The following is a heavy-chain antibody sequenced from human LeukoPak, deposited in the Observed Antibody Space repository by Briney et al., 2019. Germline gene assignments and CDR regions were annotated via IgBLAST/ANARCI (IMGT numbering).Heavy chain of an antibody. Sequence: SETLSLTCTVSGGSISSSSYYWGWIRQPPGKGLEWIGSIYYSGSTYYNPSLKSRVTISVDTSKNQFSLKLSSVTAADTAVYYCARVAAAAKLFDYWGQGTLVTVSS. J-gene: IGHJ4*02. CDR1: GGSISSSSYY. CDR2: IYYSGST. D-gene: IGHD6-13*01. V-gene: IGHV4-39*07. CDR3: ARVAAAAKLFDY.